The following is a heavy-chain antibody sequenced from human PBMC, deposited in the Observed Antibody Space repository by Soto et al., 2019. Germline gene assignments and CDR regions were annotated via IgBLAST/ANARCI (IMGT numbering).Heavy chain of an antibody. Sequence: QVQLQESGPGLVKPSQTLSLTCTVSGGSISSGDYYWSWIRKTPGKGLEWIGYIYYSGSTYYNPSLKSRVTISVDTSMNQFSLKLSSVTAADTAVYYCARRQGTGAFDIWGQGTMVTVSS. CDR2: IYYSGST. CDR3: ARRQGTGAFDI. D-gene: IGHD1-1*01. CDR1: GGSISSGDYY. V-gene: IGHV4-30-4*01. J-gene: IGHJ3*02.